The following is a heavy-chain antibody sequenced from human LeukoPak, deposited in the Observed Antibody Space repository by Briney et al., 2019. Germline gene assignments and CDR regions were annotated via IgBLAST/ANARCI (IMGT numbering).Heavy chain of an antibody. J-gene: IGHJ4*02. V-gene: IGHV3-21*01. CDR1: GFTFSSYS. CDR2: ISSSSSYI. CDR3: ARSHDYGDYNF. D-gene: IGHD4-17*01. Sequence: GGSLRLSCAASGFTFSSYSMNWVRQAPGKGLEWVSSISSSSSYIYYADSVKGRFTISGDNAKNSLYLQMNSLRAEDTAVYYCARSHDYGDYNFWGQGTLVTVSS.